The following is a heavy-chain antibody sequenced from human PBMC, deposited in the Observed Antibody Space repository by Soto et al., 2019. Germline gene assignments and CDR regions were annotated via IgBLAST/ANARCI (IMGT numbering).Heavy chain of an antibody. CDR3: AIVGAPGGYYYYFDY. J-gene: IGHJ4*02. Sequence: EVQVVESGGGLVQPGGSLRLSCAASGFRFSSYWMSWVRQAPGKGLEWVANIKEDGSEKYYVDSVKGRFSISRDNAKNSLYLQMTSLRAEDTAVYYCAIVGAPGGYYYYFDYWGRGTQVIVSS. CDR2: IKEDGSEK. D-gene: IGHD3-22*01. V-gene: IGHV3-7*01. CDR1: GFRFSSYW.